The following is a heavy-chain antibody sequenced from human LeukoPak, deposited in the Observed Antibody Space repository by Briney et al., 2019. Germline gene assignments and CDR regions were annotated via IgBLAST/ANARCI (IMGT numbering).Heavy chain of an antibody. Sequence: SETLSLTCTVSGGSISSSSYYWGWIRQPPGKGLEWIGSVYYSGSTYYNPSLKSRVTISVDTSKNQFSLKLSSVTAADTAVYYCARAYFSSWYMNWFDPWGQGTLVTVSS. CDR1: GGSISSSSYY. J-gene: IGHJ5*02. V-gene: IGHV4-39*07. CDR3: ARAYFSSWYMNWFDP. D-gene: IGHD6-13*01. CDR2: VYYSGST.